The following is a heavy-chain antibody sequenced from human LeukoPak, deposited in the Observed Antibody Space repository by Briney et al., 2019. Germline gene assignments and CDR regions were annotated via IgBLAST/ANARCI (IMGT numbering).Heavy chain of an antibody. CDR1: GFTFSAYG. Sequence: GGSLRLSCAASGFTFSAYGMHWVRKAPGKGLEWVSSISSTSDYLDHADSLKGRFTISRDNAKKSLYLQMSSLRVEDTAVYYCVRDMSGVVAASTEEYWGQGTLVTVSS. D-gene: IGHD2-15*01. CDR3: VRDMSGVVAASTEEY. J-gene: IGHJ4*02. V-gene: IGHV3-21*01. CDR2: ISSTSDYL.